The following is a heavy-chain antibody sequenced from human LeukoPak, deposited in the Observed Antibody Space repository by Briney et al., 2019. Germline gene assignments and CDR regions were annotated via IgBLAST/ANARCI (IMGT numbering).Heavy chain of an antibody. J-gene: IGHJ4*02. CDR1: GFTFSHYA. D-gene: IGHD4-11*01. V-gene: IGHV3-23*01. CDR3: AKSSEYNNYGIDY. CDR2: ISGSGANT. Sequence: NPGRSLRLSCEASGFTFSHYAMSWVRQAPGKGLEWVSGISGSGANTYYADSVKGRFTISRDNSKSTLYLQMSSLRAEDTALYYCAKSSEYNNYGIDYWGQGTLVTVSS.